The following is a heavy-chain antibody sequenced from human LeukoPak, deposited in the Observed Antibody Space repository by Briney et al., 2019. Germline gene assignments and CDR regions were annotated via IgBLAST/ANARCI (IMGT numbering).Heavy chain of an antibody. CDR1: GYTLTELS. D-gene: IGHD6-19*01. J-gene: IGHJ4*02. CDR2: FDPEDGET. Sequence: ASVKVSCKVSGYTLTELSMHWVRQAPGKGLEWMGGFDPEDGETIYAQKFQGRVTMTTDTSTSTAYMELRSLRSDDTAVYYCARGEGRSSGWYIDYWGQGTLVTVSS. CDR3: ARGEGRSSGWYIDY. V-gene: IGHV1-24*01.